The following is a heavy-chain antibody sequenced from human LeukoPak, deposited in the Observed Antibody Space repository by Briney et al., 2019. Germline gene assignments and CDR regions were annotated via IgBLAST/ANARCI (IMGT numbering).Heavy chain of an antibody. V-gene: IGHV4-59*01. D-gene: IGHD3-22*01. CDR2: IYYSGST. CDR3: ARGYHDFSGYWLSYFDY. J-gene: IGHJ4*02. CDR1: GGSISSYY. Sequence: PSETLSLTCTVSGGSISSYYWSWIRQPPGKGLEWIRYIYYSGSTNYNPSLKTRVTISVDTSKNQFSLKLSSVTAADTAVYYCARGYHDFSGYWLSYFDYWGQGTLVTVSS.